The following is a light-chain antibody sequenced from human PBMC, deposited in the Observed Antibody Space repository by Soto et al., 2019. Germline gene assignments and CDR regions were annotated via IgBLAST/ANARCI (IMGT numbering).Light chain of an antibody. Sequence: EIVFAQAPGTLSLSPGERATLSCRGSQSVNSDYLGWFQQKPGQAPRLLIYGASTTATGIPDRFSGSGSGTDFTLTISRMEPEDFAVYYCHHYGGSPITFGQGTRLEIK. V-gene: IGKV3-20*01. J-gene: IGKJ5*01. CDR1: QSVNSDY. CDR3: HHYGGSPIT. CDR2: GAS.